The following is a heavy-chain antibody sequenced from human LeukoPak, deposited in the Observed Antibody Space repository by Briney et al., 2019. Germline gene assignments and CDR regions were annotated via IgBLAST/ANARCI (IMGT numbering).Heavy chain of an antibody. CDR1: GYTFTSYD. CDR3: ARVRTDEWLLRPYGMDV. CDR2: MNPNSGNT. Sequence: ASVKVSCKASGYTFTSYDINWVRQATGQGLEWMGWMNPNSGNTGYAQKFQGGVTMTRNTSISTAYMELSSLRSEDTAVYYCARVRTDEWLLRPYGMDVWGQGTTVTVSS. D-gene: IGHD5-12*01. J-gene: IGHJ6*02. V-gene: IGHV1-8*01.